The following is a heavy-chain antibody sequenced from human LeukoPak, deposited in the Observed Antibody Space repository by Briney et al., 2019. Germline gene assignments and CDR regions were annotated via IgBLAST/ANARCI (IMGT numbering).Heavy chain of an antibody. CDR2: IYYSGST. J-gene: IGHJ5*02. Sequence: SETLSLTCTVSGGSISSSSYYWGWIRQPPGKGLEWIGSIYYSGSTYYNPSLKSRVTISVDTSKNQFSLKLSSVTAADTAVYYCARPNFGTGIGWFDPWGQGTLVTASS. V-gene: IGHV4-39*01. D-gene: IGHD1-1*01. CDR3: ARPNFGTGIGWFDP. CDR1: GGSISSSSYY.